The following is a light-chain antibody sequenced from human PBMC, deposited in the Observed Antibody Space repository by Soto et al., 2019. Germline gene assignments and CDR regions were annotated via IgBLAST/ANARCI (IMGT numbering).Light chain of an antibody. Sequence: QAVLTQPPSASGTPGQRVTISCSGSSSNIGSNTVNWYQQLPGTAPTLLIYYNNKRPSGVPDRFSGSKSGTSASLAISGLQSEDEAHYYCAAWDDSLYGWVFGGGTKLTVL. J-gene: IGLJ3*02. CDR2: YNN. V-gene: IGLV1-44*01. CDR1: SSNIGSNT. CDR3: AAWDDSLYGWV.